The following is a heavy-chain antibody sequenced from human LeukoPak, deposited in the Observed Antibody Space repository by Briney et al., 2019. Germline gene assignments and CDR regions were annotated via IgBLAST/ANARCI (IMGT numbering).Heavy chain of an antibody. D-gene: IGHD2-15*01. V-gene: IGHV4-59*12. J-gene: IGHJ6*03. CDR2: IYYSGST. CDR1: GGSISSYY. CDR3: ARGQVVVAATSPYYYYYYMDV. Sequence: PSETLSLTCTVSGGSISSYYWSWIRQPPGKGLEWIGYIYYSGSTDYNPSLKSRVTISVETSKNQFSLKLSSVTAADTAVYYCARGQVVVAATSPYYYYYYMDVWGKGTTVTVSS.